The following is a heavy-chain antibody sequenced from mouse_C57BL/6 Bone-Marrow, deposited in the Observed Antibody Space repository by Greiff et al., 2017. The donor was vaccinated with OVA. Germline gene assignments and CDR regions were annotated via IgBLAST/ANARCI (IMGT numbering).Heavy chain of an antibody. D-gene: IGHD2-10*02. V-gene: IGHV14-4*01. CDR1: GFNIKDDY. CDR2: LDPENGDT. CDR3: TPSMEGFAY. Sequence: VQLQQSGAELVRPGASVKLSCTASGFNIKDDYMHWVKQRPEQGLEWIGWLDPENGDTEYASKFQGKATITADTSSNTAYLQLRSLTSEDTAVYYCTPSMEGFAYWGQGTLVTVSA. J-gene: IGHJ3*01.